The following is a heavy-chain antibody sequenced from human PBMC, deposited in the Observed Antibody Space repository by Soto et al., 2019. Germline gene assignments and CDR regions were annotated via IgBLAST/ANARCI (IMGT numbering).Heavy chain of an antibody. CDR2: INHSGST. CDR1: GGSFSGYY. Sequence: SETLSLTCAVYGGSFSGYYWSWIRQPPGKGLEWIGEINHSGSTNYNPSLKSRVTISVDTFKNQFSLKLSSVTAADTAVYYCARGRDSSAWPHDYWGQGTLVTVSS. D-gene: IGHD2-15*01. V-gene: IGHV4-34*01. J-gene: IGHJ4*02. CDR3: ARGRDSSAWPHDY.